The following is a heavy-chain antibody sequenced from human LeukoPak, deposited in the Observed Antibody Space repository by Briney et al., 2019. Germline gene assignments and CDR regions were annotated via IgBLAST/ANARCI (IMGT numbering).Heavy chain of an antibody. CDR3: GDSESYG. CDR2: IYYSGST. Sequence: SETLSLTCTVSGGSINSSCYYWGWLRQPPGTGLEWIGSIYYSGSTYYNPTLKRRVPISVDTSKNQFSLKLSSVTAADTAVYYCGDSESYGWGQGTLVTVSS. V-gene: IGHV4-39*07. D-gene: IGHD1-26*01. CDR1: GGSINSSCYY. J-gene: IGHJ4*02.